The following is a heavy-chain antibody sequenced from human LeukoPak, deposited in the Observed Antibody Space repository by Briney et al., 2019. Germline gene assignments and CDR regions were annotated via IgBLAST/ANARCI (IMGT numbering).Heavy chain of an antibody. CDR3: AKNPRSGYYWDY. Sequence: GGSLRLSCAASGFTFSSYAMSWVRQAPGKGLEWVSAISGSGGSTYYADSVKGRFTISRDNSKNTLYLQMNSLRAGDTAVYYCAKNPRSGYYWDYWGQGTLVTISS. CDR2: ISGSGGST. V-gene: IGHV3-23*01. D-gene: IGHD3-22*01. CDR1: GFTFSSYA. J-gene: IGHJ4*02.